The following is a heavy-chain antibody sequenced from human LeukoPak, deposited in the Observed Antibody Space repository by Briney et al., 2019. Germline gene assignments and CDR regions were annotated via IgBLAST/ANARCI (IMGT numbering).Heavy chain of an antibody. CDR1: GFTFSSYW. Sequence: PGGSLRLSCAASGFTFSSYWMSWVRQAPGKGLEWVANIKQDGSEKYYVDSVKGRFTISRDNAKNSTYLQMNSLRAEDTAVYYCAREAFHDYGPSYMDVWGKGTTVTVSS. D-gene: IGHD4-17*01. CDR2: IKQDGSEK. V-gene: IGHV3-7*01. J-gene: IGHJ6*03. CDR3: AREAFHDYGPSYMDV.